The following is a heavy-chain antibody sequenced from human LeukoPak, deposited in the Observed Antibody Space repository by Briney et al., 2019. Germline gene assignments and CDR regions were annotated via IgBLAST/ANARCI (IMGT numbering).Heavy chain of an antibody. J-gene: IGHJ3*02. CDR2: IYHSGST. CDR1: GGSISSGGYS. Sequence: SSETLSLTCAVSGGSISSGGYSWSWIRQPPGQGLEWIGYIYHSGSTYYNPSLKSRVTISVDRSKNQFSLKLSSVTAADTAVYYCARRSTCSSTSCYTGPLPLDAFDIWGQGTMVTVSS. D-gene: IGHD2-2*02. CDR3: ARRSTCSSTSCYTGPLPLDAFDI. V-gene: IGHV4-30-2*01.